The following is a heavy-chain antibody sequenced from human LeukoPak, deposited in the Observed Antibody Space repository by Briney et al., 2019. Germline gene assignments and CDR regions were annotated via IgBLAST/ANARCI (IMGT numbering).Heavy chain of an antibody. CDR1: GGSFSGYY. Sequence: SETLSLTCAVYGGSFSGYYWSWIRLPPGKGLEWIGEINHSGSTKYNPSLKSRVIISTDTSKNQFSLKLSSVTAADTAVYYCARAGDSSGYGEYWGQGTLVTVSS. CDR3: ARAGDSSGYGEY. J-gene: IGHJ4*02. CDR2: INHSGST. V-gene: IGHV4-34*01. D-gene: IGHD3-22*01.